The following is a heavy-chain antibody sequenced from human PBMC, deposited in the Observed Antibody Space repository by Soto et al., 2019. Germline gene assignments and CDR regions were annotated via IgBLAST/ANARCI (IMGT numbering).Heavy chain of an antibody. CDR3: ARGWGRIFDY. D-gene: IGHD7-27*01. J-gene: IGHJ4*02. CDR2: INHSGSI. V-gene: IGHV4-34*01. Sequence: QVQLQQWGAGLLKPSETLSLTCAVYGGSFSGYYWNWIRQPPGKGLEWIGEINHSGSINYNPSLKSRVTISVDTSKNQFSLKLSSATAADTAVYYCARGWGRIFDYWGQGTLVTVSS. CDR1: GGSFSGYY.